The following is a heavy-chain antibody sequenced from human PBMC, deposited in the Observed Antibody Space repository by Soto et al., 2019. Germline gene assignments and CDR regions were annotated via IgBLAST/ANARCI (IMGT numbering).Heavy chain of an antibody. J-gene: IGHJ4*02. CDR1: GFTFSSYA. V-gene: IGHV3-23*01. CDR2: ISGGGGST. Sequence: GGSLRLSCAASGFTFSSYAMSWVRQAPGKGLEWVSAISGGGGSTYYEDSVKGRFTISRDNSKNTLYLQMNSLRAEDTAVYYCAKLAGLGSSVESDFDFWGQGTLVTVSS. CDR3: AKLAGLGSSVESDFDF. D-gene: IGHD6-6*01.